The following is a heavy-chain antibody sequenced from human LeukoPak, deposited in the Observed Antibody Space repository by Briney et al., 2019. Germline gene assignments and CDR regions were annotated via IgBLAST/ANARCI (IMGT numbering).Heavy chain of an antibody. CDR2: IYHSGST. V-gene: IGHV4-38-2*01. J-gene: IGHJ5*02. CDR3: ARGKGMATTISFHWFDP. Sequence: PSETLSLTCAVSGYSISSGYYWGWIRQPPGKGLEWIGSIYHSGSTYYNPSLKSRVTISVDTSKNQFSLKLSSVTAADTAVYYCARGKGMATTISFHWFDPWGQGTLVTVSS. D-gene: IGHD5-24*01. CDR1: GYSISSGYY.